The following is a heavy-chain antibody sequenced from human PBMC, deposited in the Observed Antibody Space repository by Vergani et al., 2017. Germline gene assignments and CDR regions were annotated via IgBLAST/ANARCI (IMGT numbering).Heavy chain of an antibody. CDR2: VSGSSATP. D-gene: IGHD4/OR15-4a*01. J-gene: IGHJ4*02. V-gene: IGHV3-23*01. Sequence: EVQLLESGGGLVQPGGSLRLSCEASGFSFPGYAMSWVRQAPGKGLEWVSSVSGSSATPYYADSVKGRFTISRDNAKNSLYLDMSSLRAEDTAVYYCARSDYDWGQGTLVTVSS. CDR3: ARSDYD. CDR1: GFSFPGYA.